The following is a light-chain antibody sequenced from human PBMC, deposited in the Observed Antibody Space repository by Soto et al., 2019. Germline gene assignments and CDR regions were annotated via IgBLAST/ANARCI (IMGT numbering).Light chain of an antibody. Sequence: QSVLTQPPSASGTPGQRVTISCSGSSSNIGSNYVYWYQQVPGTAPRLLMYRASQRPSGVPDRFSGSKSGTSASLAISGLRSEDEADYYCAAWDDTLNGLVFGGGTKRTFL. CDR2: RAS. V-gene: IGLV1-47*01. J-gene: IGLJ2*01. CDR1: SSNIGSNY. CDR3: AAWDDTLNGLV.